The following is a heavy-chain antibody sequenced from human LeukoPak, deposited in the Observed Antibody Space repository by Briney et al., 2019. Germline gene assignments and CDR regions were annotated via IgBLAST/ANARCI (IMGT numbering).Heavy chain of an antibody. V-gene: IGHV4-38-2*01. Sequence: SETLSLTCAVSGYSISSGYYWGWIRQPPGKGLEWIGSIYHSGSTNYNPSLKSRVTISVDTSKNQFSLKLSSVTAADTAVYYCARGLSVSAGATGNWFDPWGQGTLVTVSS. D-gene: IGHD1-26*01. CDR3: ARGLSVSAGATGNWFDP. J-gene: IGHJ5*02. CDR2: IYHSGST. CDR1: GYSISSGYY.